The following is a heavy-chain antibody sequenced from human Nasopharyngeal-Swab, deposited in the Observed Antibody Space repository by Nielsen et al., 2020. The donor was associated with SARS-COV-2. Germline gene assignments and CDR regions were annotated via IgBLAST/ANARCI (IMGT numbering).Heavy chain of an antibody. CDR1: GVSISSQY. CDR2: VHYSGSS. D-gene: IGHD3-10*01. V-gene: IGHV4-39*07. CDR3: ARLYGSGSYYPDY. J-gene: IGHJ4*02. Sequence: SETLSLTCTVSGVSISSQYWGWIRQAPGKGLEWIGSVHYSGSSYPNPSLNSRVTTSVDRSKKQFSLKLSSVTAADTAVYYCARLYGSGSYYPDYWGQGTLVTVSS.